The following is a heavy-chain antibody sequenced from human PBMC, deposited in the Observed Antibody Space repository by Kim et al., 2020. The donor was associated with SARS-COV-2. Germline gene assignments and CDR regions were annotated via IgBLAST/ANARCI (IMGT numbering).Heavy chain of an antibody. CDR2: IYYSGST. V-gene: IGHV4-39*01. CDR3: ARHDYYGSGSLDY. Sequence: SETLSLTCTVSGGSISSSSYYWGWIRQPPGKGLEWIGSIYYSGSTYYNPSLKSRVTISVDTSKNQFSLKLSSVTATDTAVYYCARHDYYGSGSLDYWGQGTLVTVSS. J-gene: IGHJ4*02. CDR1: GGSISSSSYY. D-gene: IGHD3-10*01.